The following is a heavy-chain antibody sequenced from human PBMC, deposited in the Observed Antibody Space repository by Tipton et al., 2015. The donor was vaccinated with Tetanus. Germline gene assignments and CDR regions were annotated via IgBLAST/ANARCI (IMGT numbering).Heavy chain of an antibody. CDR3: ARDQARGPRGWNYFDY. Sequence: LVKPTQTLSLTCTVSGGSISSGGYYWTWIRQCPGKGLEWIGDIYSFGSTYYHPSLKGRVTISMDTSKNQFSLDLNSVTAADTAVYYCARDQARGPRGWNYFDYWGQGALVTVSS. V-gene: IGHV4-31*03. J-gene: IGHJ4*02. CDR1: GGSISSGGYY. D-gene: IGHD1-26*01. CDR2: IYSFGST.